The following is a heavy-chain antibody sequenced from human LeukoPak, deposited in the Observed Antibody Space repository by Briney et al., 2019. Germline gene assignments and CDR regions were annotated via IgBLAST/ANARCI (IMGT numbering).Heavy chain of an antibody. V-gene: IGHV1-69*13. CDR3: ARELGGYCSGGSCYSEYYFDY. J-gene: IGHJ4*02. Sequence: SVKVSCKASGGTSSSYAISWVRQAPGQGLEWMGGIIPIFGTANYAQKFQGRVTITADESTSTAYMELSSLRSEDTAVYYCARELGGYCSGGSCYSEYYFDYWGQGTLVTVSS. CDR1: GGTSSSYA. D-gene: IGHD2-15*01. CDR2: IIPIFGTA.